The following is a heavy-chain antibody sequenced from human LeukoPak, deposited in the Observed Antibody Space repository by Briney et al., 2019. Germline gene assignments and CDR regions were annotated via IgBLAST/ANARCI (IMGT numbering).Heavy chain of an antibody. CDR2: IYYSGST. Sequence: SETLSLTCTVSGGSVSSGSYYWSWIRQPPGKGLEWIGYIYYSGSTNYNPSLKSRVTISVDTSKNQFSLKLSSVTAADTAVYYCARGSTYYDFWSGYYTFCYFDYWGQGTLVTVSS. D-gene: IGHD3-3*01. J-gene: IGHJ4*02. CDR1: GGSVSSGSYY. CDR3: ARGSTYYDFWSGYYTFCYFDY. V-gene: IGHV4-61*01.